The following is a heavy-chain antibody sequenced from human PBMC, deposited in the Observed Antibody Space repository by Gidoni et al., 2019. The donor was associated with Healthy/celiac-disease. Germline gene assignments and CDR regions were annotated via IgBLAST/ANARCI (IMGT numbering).Heavy chain of an antibody. Sequence: EVQLLESGGGLVQPGGSLRLSCAASGFTFSSYAMSWVRQAPGKGLEWVSAISGRGGSTYYADSVKGRFTISRDNSKNTLYLQMNSLRAEDTAVYYCAKVVINTLYYFDYWGQGTLVTVSS. CDR2: ISGRGGST. J-gene: IGHJ4*02. D-gene: IGHD3-22*01. V-gene: IGHV3-23*01. CDR3: AKVVINTLYYFDY. CDR1: GFTFSSYA.